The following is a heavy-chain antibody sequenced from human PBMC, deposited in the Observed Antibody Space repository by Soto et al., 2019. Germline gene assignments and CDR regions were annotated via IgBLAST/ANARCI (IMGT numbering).Heavy chain of an antibody. CDR1: GFTFSSYS. Sequence: GGSLRLSCAASGFTFSSYSMNWVRQAPGKGLEWVSSISSSSSYIYYADSVKGRFTISRDNAKNSLYLQMNSLRAEDTAVYYCAVVRTTHDAFDIWGQGTMVTVSS. CDR2: ISSSSSYI. CDR3: AVVRTTHDAFDI. J-gene: IGHJ3*02. V-gene: IGHV3-21*01. D-gene: IGHD2-2*01.